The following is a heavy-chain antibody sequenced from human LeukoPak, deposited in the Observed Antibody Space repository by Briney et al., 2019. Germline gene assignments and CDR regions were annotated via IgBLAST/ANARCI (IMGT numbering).Heavy chain of an antibody. CDR2: IYSNGIT. V-gene: IGHV4-59*08. Sequence: SETLSLTCTVSGGSISSYYWSWIRQPLGKGPEWIGYIYSNGITNYNPSLKSRVTISVDTSKNQFSLRLTSVTATDTAVYYCARVPGGALNWFDPWGQGTLVTVSS. J-gene: IGHJ5*02. CDR1: GGSISSYY. CDR3: ARVPGGALNWFDP. D-gene: IGHD1-1*01.